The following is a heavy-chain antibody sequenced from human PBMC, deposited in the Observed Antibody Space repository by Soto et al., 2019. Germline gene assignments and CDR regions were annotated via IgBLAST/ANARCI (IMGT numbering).Heavy chain of an antibody. V-gene: IGHV1-69*13. CDR1: GGTFSSCA. CDR2: IIPIFGTA. Sequence: EASVKVSCKASGGTFSSCAISWVRQAPGQGLEWMGGIIPIFGTANYAQKFQGRVTITADESTSTAYMELSSLRSEDTAVYYCARGPYYYDSSGYLDFDYWGQGTLVTVSS. D-gene: IGHD3-22*01. CDR3: ARGPYYYDSSGYLDFDY. J-gene: IGHJ4*02.